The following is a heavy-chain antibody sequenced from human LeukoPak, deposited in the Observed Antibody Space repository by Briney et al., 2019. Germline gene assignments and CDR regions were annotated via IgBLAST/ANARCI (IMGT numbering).Heavy chain of an antibody. D-gene: IGHD3-22*01. CDR2: MYYSGST. J-gene: IGHJ5*02. V-gene: IGHV4-30-4*08. CDR1: GVYFGSSGCY. Sequence: PSETLSLTCLVSGVYFGSSGCYWGWIRQPPGKGLEWIAYMYYSGSTYYNPSLKSRVTMSADTSKNQLSLKLSSVTAADTAVYYCARPYYYDSRIDPWGQGILVTVSS. CDR3: ARPYYYDSRIDP.